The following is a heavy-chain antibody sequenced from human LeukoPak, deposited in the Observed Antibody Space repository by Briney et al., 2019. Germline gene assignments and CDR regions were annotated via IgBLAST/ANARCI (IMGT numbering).Heavy chain of an antibody. J-gene: IGHJ4*02. CDR1: SSSISSDYY. CDR2: IHHSGER. CDR3: GRDRPTGYYDY. V-gene: IGHV4-38-2*02. Sequence: SETLSLTCTVSSSSISSDYYWSWIRQPPGKGLEWIASIHHSGERYYNPSLKSRVTISVDTPQNQVSLKLTSVTAADTAVYYCGRDRPTGYYDYWGQGILVTVSS. D-gene: IGHD3-9*01.